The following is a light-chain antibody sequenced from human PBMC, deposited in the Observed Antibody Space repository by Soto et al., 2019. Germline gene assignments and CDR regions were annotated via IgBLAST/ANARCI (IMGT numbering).Light chain of an antibody. CDR1: QSVDRW. CDR2: ETS. V-gene: IGKV1-5*01. J-gene: IGKJ2*01. CDR3: QQYDSYPYT. Sequence: DIHMTQSPSTLSASVGDRVTITCRTSQSVDRWMAWYQQKPGTAPKFLINETSALASGVPSRFSGSGSETEFTLTISSLQADDFATYFCQQYDSYPYTFGQGTKVDIK.